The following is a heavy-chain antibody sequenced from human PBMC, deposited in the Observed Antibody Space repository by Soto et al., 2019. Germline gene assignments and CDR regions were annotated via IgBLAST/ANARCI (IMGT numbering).Heavy chain of an antibody. CDR2: IIPILGIA. J-gene: IGHJ5*02. CDR1: GGTFSSYT. D-gene: IGHD2-8*01. Sequence: VKVSCKASGGTFSSYTISWVRQAPGQGLEWMGRIIPILGIANYAQKFQGRVTITADKSTSTAYMELSSLRSEDTAVYYCARGSIRVYAWFDPWGQGTLVTVSS. CDR3: ARGSIRVYAWFDP. V-gene: IGHV1-69*02.